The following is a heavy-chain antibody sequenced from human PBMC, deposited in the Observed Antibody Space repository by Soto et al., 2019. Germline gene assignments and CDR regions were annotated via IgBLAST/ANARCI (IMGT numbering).Heavy chain of an antibody. CDR3: ARGGGYGNYASLFDY. J-gene: IGHJ4*02. Sequence: QVQLQESGPGLVKPSQTLSLTCTVSGGSISSGDYYWSWIRQPPGKGLEWIGYIYYSGSTYYNPSLQRRVTISVDTSKHQFSLKLSSVPAADTAVYYCARGGGYGNYASLFDYWGQGTLVTVSS. CDR1: GGSISSGDYY. CDR2: IYYSGST. V-gene: IGHV4-30-4*01. D-gene: IGHD4-17*01.